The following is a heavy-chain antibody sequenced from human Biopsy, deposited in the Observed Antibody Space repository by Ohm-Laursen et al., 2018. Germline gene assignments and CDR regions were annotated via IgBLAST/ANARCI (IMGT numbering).Heavy chain of an antibody. D-gene: IGHD5-18*01. CDR3: ARGGVDTAMVEN. CDR1: GYTFTGYY. CDR2: INPNSGGT. J-gene: IGHJ4*02. V-gene: IGHV1-2*02. Sequence: SVKVSCKASGYTFTGYYMHWVRQAPGQGLGWMRWINPNSGGTNYAQKFQGRVTTTRDTSISTAYMELSRLRSDDTAVYYCARGGVDTAMVENWGQGTLVTVSS.